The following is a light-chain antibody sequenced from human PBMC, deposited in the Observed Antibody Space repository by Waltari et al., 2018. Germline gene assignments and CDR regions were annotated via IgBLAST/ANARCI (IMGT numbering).Light chain of an antibody. V-gene: IGLV2-11*01. CDR1: SSAAGGYYY. J-gene: IGLJ1*01. CDR3: CSYAGSSYV. Sequence: QSALTQPRSVSGSPGPSVTISCPVTSSAAGGYYYVSWYQQHPCKAPKPMIYDVSKRPSGVPDRFSGSKSGNTASLTISGLQAEDEADYYCCSYAGSSYVFGTGTKVTVL. CDR2: DVS.